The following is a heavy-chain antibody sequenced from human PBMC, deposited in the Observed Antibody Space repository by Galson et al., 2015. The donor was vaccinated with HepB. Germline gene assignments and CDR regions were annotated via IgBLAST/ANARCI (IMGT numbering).Heavy chain of an antibody. V-gene: IGHV3-21*01. J-gene: IGHJ6*02. D-gene: IGHD4-17*01. CDR3: ARDRGRSDYGYYYGMDV. Sequence: SLRLSCAASGFTVGASYMSWVRQAPGKGLEWVSSISGSSTYIYYTDSVWGRFTVSRDNSNDSLHLQMNSLRVEDTAVYYCARDRGRSDYGYYYGMDVWGQGTTVTVSS. CDR2: ISGSSTYI. CDR1: GFTVGASY.